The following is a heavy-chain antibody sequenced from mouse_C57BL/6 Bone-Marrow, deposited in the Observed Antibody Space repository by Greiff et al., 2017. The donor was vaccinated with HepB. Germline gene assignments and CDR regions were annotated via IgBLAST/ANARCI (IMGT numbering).Heavy chain of an antibody. D-gene: IGHD1-1*01. V-gene: IGHV10-3*01. J-gene: IGHJ4*01. Sequence: EVQLVESGGGLVQPKGSLKLSCAASGFTFNTYAMHWVRQAPGKGLEWVARIRSKSSNYATYYADSVKDRFTISRDDSQSMLYLQMNNLKTEDTAMYYCVRNYGSSTGYYAMDYWGQGTSVTVSS. CDR2: IRSKSSNYAT. CDR3: VRNYGSSTGYYAMDY. CDR1: GFTFNTYA.